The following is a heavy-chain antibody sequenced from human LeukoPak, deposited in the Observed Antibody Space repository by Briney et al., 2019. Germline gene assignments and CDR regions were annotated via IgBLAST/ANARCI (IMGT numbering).Heavy chain of an antibody. V-gene: IGHV1-2*02. CDR1: GSTFPDYY. D-gene: IGHD5-24*01. Sequence: GGSVKDSCQTSGSTFPDYYIHWVGQAPGHTLDWMGGINYISADTKYAQRFQSRVTMTTDTSISTFYTDLSNLQSDDTALYQCARDPVRRHAYNVDYWGHGTLVTVSS. CDR2: INYISADT. CDR3: ARDPVRRHAYNVDY. J-gene: IGHJ4*03.